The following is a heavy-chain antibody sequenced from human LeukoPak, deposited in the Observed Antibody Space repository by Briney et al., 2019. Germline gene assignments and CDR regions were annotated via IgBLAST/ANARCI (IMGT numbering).Heavy chain of an antibody. CDR1: GYTFTGYY. CDR2: INPNSGGT. J-gene: IGHJ4*02. D-gene: IGHD5-12*01. CDR3: ARDGYSGYGVFDY. V-gene: IGHV1-2*02. Sequence: ASVKVSCKASGYTFTGYYMHWVRQAPGQGLEWMGWINPNSGGTNYAQKFQGRVTMTRDTSISTAYMELSRLRSDDTAVYYCARDGYSGYGVFDYWDQGTLVTVSS.